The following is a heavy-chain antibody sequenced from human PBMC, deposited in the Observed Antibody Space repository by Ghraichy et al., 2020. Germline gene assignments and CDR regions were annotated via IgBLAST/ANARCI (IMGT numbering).Heavy chain of an antibody. D-gene: IGHD3-22*01. Sequence: GGSLRLSCAASGFTFSSYSMNWVRQAPGKGLEWVSSISSSSSYIYSADSVKGRFTISRDNAKNSLYLQMNSLRAEDTAVYYCARESDSGAYYPFFHYWGQGTLVTVSS. CDR2: ISSSSSYI. J-gene: IGHJ4*02. CDR3: ARESDSGAYYPFFHY. V-gene: IGHV3-21*01. CDR1: GFTFSSYS.